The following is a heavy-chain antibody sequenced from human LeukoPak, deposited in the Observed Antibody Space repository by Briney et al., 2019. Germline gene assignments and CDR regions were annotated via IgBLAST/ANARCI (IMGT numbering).Heavy chain of an antibody. Sequence: VKVPCKASGYTFTSYYMHWVRQAPGQGLEWMGIINPSGGSTSYAQKFQGRVTMTRDTSTSTVYMELSSLRSEDTAVYYCARTERWLQLRYYFDYWGQGTLVTVSS. J-gene: IGHJ4*02. CDR3: ARTERWLQLRYYFDY. V-gene: IGHV1-46*03. CDR2: INPSGGST. CDR1: GYTFTSYY. D-gene: IGHD5-24*01.